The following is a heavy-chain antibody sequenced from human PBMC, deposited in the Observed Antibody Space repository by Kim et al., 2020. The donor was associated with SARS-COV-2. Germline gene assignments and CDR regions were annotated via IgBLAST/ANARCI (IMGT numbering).Heavy chain of an antibody. CDR2: IIPILGIA. D-gene: IGHD3-10*01. V-gene: IGHV1-69*04. CDR3: ARVGYGSVNGYGAKYYYYGMDV. J-gene: IGHJ6*02. CDR1: GGTFSSYA. Sequence: SVKVSCKASGGTFSSYAISWVRQAPGQGLEWMGRIIPILGIANYAQKFQGRVTITADKSTSTAYMELSSLRSEDTAVYYCARVGYGSVNGYGAKYYYYGMDVWGQGTTVTVSS.